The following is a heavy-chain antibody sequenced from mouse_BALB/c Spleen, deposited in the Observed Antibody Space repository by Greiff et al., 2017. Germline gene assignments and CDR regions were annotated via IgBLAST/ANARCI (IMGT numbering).Heavy chain of an antibody. CDR3: ARCTTASHYAMDY. CDR2: IYPGNVNT. V-gene: IGHV1S56*01. J-gene: IGHJ4*01. CDR1: GYTFTSYY. D-gene: IGHD1-2*01. Sequence: QVQLQQSGPELVKPGASVRISCKASGYTFTSYYIHWVKQRPGQGLEWIGWIYPGNVNTKYNEKFKGKATLTADKSSSTAYMQLSSLTSEDSAVYFCARCTTASHYAMDYWGQGTSVTVSS.